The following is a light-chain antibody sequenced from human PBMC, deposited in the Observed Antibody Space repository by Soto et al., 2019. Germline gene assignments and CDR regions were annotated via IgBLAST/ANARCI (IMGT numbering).Light chain of an antibody. CDR1: QDITTF. Sequence: DIQFTQSPASRSAYLGHSFTITCQASQDITTFLNWYHQMPGKAPKLLISDASALQTGVPSRFRGSGAGTHFSFTISRLQPEDIGTYFCQQYENVPTFGQGTKVDIK. J-gene: IGKJ1*01. V-gene: IGKV1-33*01. CDR3: QQYENVPT. CDR2: DAS.